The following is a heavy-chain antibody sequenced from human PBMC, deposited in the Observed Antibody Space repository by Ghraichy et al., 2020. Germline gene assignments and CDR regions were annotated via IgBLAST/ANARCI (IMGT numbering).Heavy chain of an antibody. CDR1: GFTVSTCW. Sequence: LSLTCAASGFTVSTCWMTLILRAPCKGLEWDNKINQDGSEESYMDSVKGRFTISRDNAKNSVYLPMNSLRVEDTAVYYCAGGSGWVSDYWGQGTLVTISS. J-gene: IGHJ4*02. V-gene: IGHV3-7*01. CDR2: INQDGSEE. D-gene: IGHD6-19*01. CDR3: AGGSGWVSDY.